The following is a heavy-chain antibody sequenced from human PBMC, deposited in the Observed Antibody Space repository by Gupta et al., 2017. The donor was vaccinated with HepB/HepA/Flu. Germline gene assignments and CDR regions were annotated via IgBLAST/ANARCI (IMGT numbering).Heavy chain of an antibody. CDR2: MWYDGSNK. V-gene: IGHV3-33*01. CDR1: GFPFRTSV. CDR3: ARDLKPYFYMDV. Sequence: QVQLVESGGGVVQPGRSLRLSCAASGFPFRTSVMHWVRQAPGKGLEWVSIMWYDGSNKYYADSVKGRFTISRDNSKNTLYLQMNSLRAEDTAIYYCARDLKPYFYMDVWGKGTTVTVSS. J-gene: IGHJ6*03.